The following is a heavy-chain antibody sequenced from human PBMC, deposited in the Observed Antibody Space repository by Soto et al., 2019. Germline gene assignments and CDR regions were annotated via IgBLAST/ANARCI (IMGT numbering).Heavy chain of an antibody. CDR1: GGPISSSNW. Sequence: SETRSLTCAVSGGPISSSNWWSWVRQPPGKGLEWIGEIYRSGTTNYNPSLKSRVTISIDKSKNQFSLNLNSVTAADTAVYYCARWAPDAFHVWGQGTLVTVSS. V-gene: IGHV4-4*02. CDR3: ARWAPDAFHV. J-gene: IGHJ3*01. CDR2: IYRSGTT.